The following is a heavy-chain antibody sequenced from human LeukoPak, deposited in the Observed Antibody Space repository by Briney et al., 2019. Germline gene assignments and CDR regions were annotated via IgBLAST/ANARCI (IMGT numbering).Heavy chain of an antibody. D-gene: IGHD3-10*01. CDR3: ARTTTVRGTYYLDV. CDR1: GYTFTGYY. J-gene: IGHJ6*03. Sequence: GASLKVSCKASGYTFTGYYMHWVRQAPGHGLEWMGWINPNSGGANYAQKFQGRVTMTRDTSISTAYMELSRLRSDAAAVYSCARTTTVRGTYYLDVWGKGTTVTISS. V-gene: IGHV1-2*02. CDR2: INPNSGGA.